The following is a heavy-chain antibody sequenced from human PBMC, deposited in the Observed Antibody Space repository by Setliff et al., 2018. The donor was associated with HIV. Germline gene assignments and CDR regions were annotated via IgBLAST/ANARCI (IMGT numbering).Heavy chain of an antibody. D-gene: IGHD5-18*01. V-gene: IGHV4-31*03. CDR2: IYYSGST. CDR1: GGSISSGAYY. J-gene: IGHJ3*02. Sequence: SETLSLTCIVSGGSISSGAYYWSWIRQHPGKGLEWIGYIYYSGSTYYNPSLKSRVTISVDTSKNQFSLRLSSVTAADTAVYYCARATPGYNYGSRHAFDIWGQGTKVTVSS. CDR3: ARATPGYNYGSRHAFDI.